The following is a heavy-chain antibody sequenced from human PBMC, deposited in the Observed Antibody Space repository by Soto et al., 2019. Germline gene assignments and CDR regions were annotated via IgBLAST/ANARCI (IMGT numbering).Heavy chain of an antibody. J-gene: IGHJ6*02. D-gene: IGHD2-2*02. CDR1: GYSFNNFW. CDR2: LYPGDSNT. V-gene: IGHV5-51*01. CDR3: ARPSRGVVVVPAAIRYYYYGMDV. Sequence: GESLKISCKGSGYSFNNFWIGWVRQMPGKGLELMGVLYPGDSNTRYSPSFLGQVTISADKSITTAYLQWSSLKASDTAMYYCARPSRGVVVVPAAIRYYYYGMDVWGQGTTVTVAS.